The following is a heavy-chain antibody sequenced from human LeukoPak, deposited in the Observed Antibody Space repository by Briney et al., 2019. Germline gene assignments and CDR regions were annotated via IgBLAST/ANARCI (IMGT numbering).Heavy chain of an antibody. CDR1: GGSISSYH. J-gene: IGHJ4*02. V-gene: IGHV4-59*01. D-gene: IGHD5-18*01. Sequence: SETLSLTCPVSGGSISSYHWNWIRQPPGKGLEWIGYISYSGTTSYNPSLKSRVTISMDTSKNQFSLKLSSVTAADTAVYYCARGGSRTDTAMVSDYWGQGILVTVS. CDR2: ISYSGTT. CDR3: ARGGSRTDTAMVSDY.